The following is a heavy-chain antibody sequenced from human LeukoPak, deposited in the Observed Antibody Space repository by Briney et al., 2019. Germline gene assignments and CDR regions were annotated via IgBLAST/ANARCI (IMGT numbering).Heavy chain of an antibody. CDR2: IISDGITT. Sequence: GGSLRLSCAVSGFTFSSYWMYWVRQAPGKGLVWVSRIISDGITTTYADSVKGRFTISRDNAKNTLYLQMNSLRADDTAVYYCAADGEYAFLVWGQGTMVTVSS. CDR1: GFTFSSYW. V-gene: IGHV3-74*01. CDR3: AADGEYAFLV. J-gene: IGHJ3*01. D-gene: IGHD2/OR15-2a*01.